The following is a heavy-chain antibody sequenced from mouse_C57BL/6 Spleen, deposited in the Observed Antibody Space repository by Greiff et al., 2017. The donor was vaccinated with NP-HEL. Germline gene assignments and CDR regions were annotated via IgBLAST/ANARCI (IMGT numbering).Heavy chain of an antibody. Sequence: QVQLKQSGPGLVQPSQSLSITCTVSGFSLTSYGVHWVRQSPGKGLEWLGVIWRGGSTDYNAAFMSRLSITKDNSKSQVFFKMNSLQADDTAIYYCAKNGGPYGSSYEGKAMDYWGQGTSVTVSS. CDR2: IWRGGST. CDR3: AKNGGPYGSSYEGKAMDY. D-gene: IGHD1-1*01. V-gene: IGHV2-5*01. J-gene: IGHJ4*01. CDR1: GFSLTSYG.